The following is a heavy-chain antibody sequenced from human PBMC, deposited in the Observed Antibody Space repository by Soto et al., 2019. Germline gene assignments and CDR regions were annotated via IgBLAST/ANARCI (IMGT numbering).Heavy chain of an antibody. CDR3: TTDPYITTITVRFDY. CDR2: GKSKNDGGTT. J-gene: IGHJ4*02. Sequence: GGSLRLSCAASGFTFSNAWINWVRQTPGRGLEWVGRGKSKNDGGTTDFAAPVKGRFAISRDDSKNMVYLEMNSLQTEDTAMYYFTTDPYITTITVRFDYWGQGTLVTVSS. V-gene: IGHV3-15*07. D-gene: IGHD3-22*01. CDR1: GFTFSNAW.